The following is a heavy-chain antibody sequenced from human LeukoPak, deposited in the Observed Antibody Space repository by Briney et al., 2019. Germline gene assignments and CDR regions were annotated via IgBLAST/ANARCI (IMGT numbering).Heavy chain of an antibody. J-gene: IGHJ4*02. CDR2: ISSSGSTI. D-gene: IGHD3-9*01. CDR3: ARVGQYYDILTGYFPGYYFDY. V-gene: IGHV3-48*04. Sequence: GGSLRLSCAASGFTFSSYAMHWVRQAPGKGLEWVSYISSSGSTIYYADSVKGRFTISRDNAKNSLYLQMNSLRAEDTAVYYCARVGQYYDILTGYFPGYYFDYWGQGTLVTVSS. CDR1: GFTFSSYA.